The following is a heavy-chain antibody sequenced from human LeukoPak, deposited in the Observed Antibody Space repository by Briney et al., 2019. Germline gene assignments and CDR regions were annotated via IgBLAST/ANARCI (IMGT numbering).Heavy chain of an antibody. CDR3: ARDRGSSWYLYAFDI. Sequence: SQTLSLTCTVSGGSISSGDYYWSWIRQPPGKGLEWIGYIYYSGSTYYNPSLKSRVTISVDTSKNQFSLKLSSVTAADTAVYYCARDRGSSWYLYAFDIWGQGTMVTVSS. CDR2: IYYSGST. CDR1: GGSISSGDYY. J-gene: IGHJ3*02. D-gene: IGHD6-13*01. V-gene: IGHV4-30-4*08.